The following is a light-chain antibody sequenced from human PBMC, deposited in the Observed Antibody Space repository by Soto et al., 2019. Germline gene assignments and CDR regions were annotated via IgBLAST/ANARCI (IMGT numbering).Light chain of an antibody. J-gene: IGKJ1*01. CDR3: QQYGNYPRR. Sequence: DIQMTQSPSTLSASVGDRVTITCRASQSVSGWLAWYQQRPGKAPKLLIYKASTLERGVSSRFSGSGSGTEFTLTISSLQPDDFVTYYCQQYGNYPRRFGQGTKVEIK. V-gene: IGKV1-5*03. CDR1: QSVSGW. CDR2: KAS.